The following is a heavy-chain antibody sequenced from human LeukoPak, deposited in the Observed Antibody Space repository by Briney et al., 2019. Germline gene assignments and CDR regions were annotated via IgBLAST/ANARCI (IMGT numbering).Heavy chain of an antibody. CDR3: ARAGVVPDYGMDV. D-gene: IGHD2-2*01. V-gene: IGHV4-39*07. CDR2: IYDSGST. J-gene: IGHJ6*02. CDR1: GGSIRSSYYY. Sequence: SETLSLTCTVSGGSIRSSYYYWGWIRQPPGKGLEWIGSIYDSGSTYYNPSLKSRVTISVDTSKNQFSLKLSSVTAADTAVYYCARAGVVPDYGMDVWGQGTTVTVSS.